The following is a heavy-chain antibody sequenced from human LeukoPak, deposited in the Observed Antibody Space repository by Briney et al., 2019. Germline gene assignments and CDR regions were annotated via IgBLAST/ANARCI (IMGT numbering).Heavy chain of an antibody. CDR1: GYTFTSYA. J-gene: IGHJ4*02. CDR2: INTNTGNP. CDR3: ARPGYYYDSSGYLFDY. V-gene: IGHV7-4-1*02. Sequence: GASVKVSCKASGYTFTSYAMNWARQAPGQGLEWMGWINTNTGNPTYAQGFTGRFVFSLDTSVSTAYLQISSLKAEDTAVYYCARPGYYYDSSGYLFDYWGQGTLVAVSS. D-gene: IGHD3-22*01.